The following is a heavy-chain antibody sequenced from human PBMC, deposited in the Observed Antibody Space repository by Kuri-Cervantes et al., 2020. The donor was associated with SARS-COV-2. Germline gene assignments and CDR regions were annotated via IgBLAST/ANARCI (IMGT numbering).Heavy chain of an antibody. CDR3: ARLIYDDYVLIHDY. V-gene: IGHV1-18*01. CDR2: ISAYNGNT. D-gene: IGHD4-17*01. CDR1: GDTFTSYG. Sequence: ASVKVSCKASGDTFTSYGISWVRQAPGQGLEWVGWISAYNGNTNYAQKLQGRVTMTTDTYTSTDYMGLRSLRSDYTAVYYCARLIYDDYVLIHDYWGQGTLVTVSS. J-gene: IGHJ4*02.